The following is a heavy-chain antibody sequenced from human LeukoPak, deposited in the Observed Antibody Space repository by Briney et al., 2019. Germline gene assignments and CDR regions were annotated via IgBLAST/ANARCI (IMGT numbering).Heavy chain of an antibody. CDR3: ARDSHLEFAYFQGADY. Sequence: PSQTLSLTCTVSGGSISSGGYYWSWIRQPPGKGLEWIGYIYHSGSTYYNPSLKSRVTISVDRSKNQFSLKLSSVTAADTAVYYCARDSHLEFAYFQGADYWGQGTLVTVSS. V-gene: IGHV4-30-2*01. D-gene: IGHD3-10*01. J-gene: IGHJ4*02. CDR2: IYHSGST. CDR1: GGSISSGGYY.